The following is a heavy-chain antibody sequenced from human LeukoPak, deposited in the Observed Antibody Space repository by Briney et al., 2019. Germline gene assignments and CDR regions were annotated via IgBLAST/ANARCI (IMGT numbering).Heavy chain of an antibody. CDR2: TKNKANNHNT. V-gene: IGHV3-72*01. CDR3: ARVARFDSIDY. CDR1: GFTFSDHY. J-gene: IGHJ4*02. Sequence: PGASLRLSCAASGFTFSDHYMDWVRQAPWKGLEWVGRTKNKANNHNTEYAASVKGRFIISRDDSKNSLFLQMNSLKTEDTAVYYCARVARFDSIDYWGQGTLVTVSS. D-gene: IGHD3-9*01.